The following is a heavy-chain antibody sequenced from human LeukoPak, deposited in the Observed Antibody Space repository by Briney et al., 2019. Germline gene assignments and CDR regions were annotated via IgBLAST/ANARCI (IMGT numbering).Heavy chain of an antibody. CDR1: GFTFSSYG. CDR2: IRYDGSNK. V-gene: IGHV3-30*02. CDR3: AKDRGYYYDSSGYPDY. J-gene: IGHJ4*02. D-gene: IGHD3-22*01. Sequence: GGSLRLSCAASGFTFSSYGMHWVRQAPGKGLEWVAFIRYDGSNKYYADSVKGRFTISRDNSKNTLYLQMNSLRAEDTAVYYCAKDRGYYYDSSGYPDYWGQGTPVTVSS.